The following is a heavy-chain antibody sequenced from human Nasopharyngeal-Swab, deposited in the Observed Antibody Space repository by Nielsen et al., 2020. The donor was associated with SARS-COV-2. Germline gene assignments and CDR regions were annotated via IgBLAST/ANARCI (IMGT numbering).Heavy chain of an antibody. V-gene: IGHV1-8*01. CDR1: GYTFTSYD. CDR2: MNPNSGNT. J-gene: IGHJ3*02. Sequence: ASVKVSCKASGYTFTSYDINWVRQAPGQGLEWMGWMNPNSGNTGYAQQFQGRVTITRNTSISTAYMELSSLRSEDTAVYYCARICESSGYYYDDAFDIWGQGTMVTVSS. CDR3: ARICESSGYYYDDAFDI. D-gene: IGHD3-22*01.